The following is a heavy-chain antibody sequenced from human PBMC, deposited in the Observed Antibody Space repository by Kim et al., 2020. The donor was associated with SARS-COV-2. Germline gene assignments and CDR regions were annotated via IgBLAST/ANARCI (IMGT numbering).Heavy chain of an antibody. CDR3: ARVPPGSFFDY. J-gene: IGHJ4*02. Sequence: KYYAYSVKGRFTISRDNSKNTVDLQMNSLGGEDTAVYYCARVPPGSFFDYWGQGTLVTVSS. D-gene: IGHD3-10*01. V-gene: IGHV3-30*01. CDR2: K.